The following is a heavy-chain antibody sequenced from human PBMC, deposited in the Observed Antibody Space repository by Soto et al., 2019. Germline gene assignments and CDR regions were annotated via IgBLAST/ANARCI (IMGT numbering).Heavy chain of an antibody. Sequence: EVQLLESGGGLVQPEGSLRLSCAASGFTFSSYAMSWVRQAPGKGLEWVSGISGGGGTTYYADSVKGRITISRDNSKNTLYLQVNSLRAEDTAVYYCAKDQAAAGTISRYFQHWGQGTLVTVSS. D-gene: IGHD6-13*01. V-gene: IGHV3-23*01. CDR1: GFTFSSYA. CDR2: ISGGGGTT. J-gene: IGHJ1*01. CDR3: AKDQAAAGTISRYFQH.